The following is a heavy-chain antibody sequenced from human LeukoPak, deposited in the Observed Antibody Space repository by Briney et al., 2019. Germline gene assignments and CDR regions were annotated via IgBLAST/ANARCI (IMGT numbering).Heavy chain of an antibody. CDR3: ARPRRYDFWSGSDAFDI. J-gene: IGHJ3*02. V-gene: IGHV4-34*01. CDR1: GGSFSGYY. D-gene: IGHD3-3*01. CDR2: INHSGST. Sequence: PSETLSLTCAVYGGSFSGYYWSWIRQPPGKGLEWIGEINHSGSTNYNPSLKSRVTISVDTSKNQFSLKLSSVTAADTAVYYCARPRRYDFWSGSDAFDIWGQGTMVTVSS.